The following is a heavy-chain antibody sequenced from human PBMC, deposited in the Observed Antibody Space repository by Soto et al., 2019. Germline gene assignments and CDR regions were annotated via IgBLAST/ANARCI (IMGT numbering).Heavy chain of an antibody. CDR2: IVVGSGNT. CDR3: AAVRHPYGGTPGGY. V-gene: IGHV1-58*01. J-gene: IGHJ4*02. CDR1: PFTFTSSA. D-gene: IGHD4-17*01. Sequence: SVKVSCKASPFTFTSSAVQWLPQARGQRLEWTVWIVVGSGNTTYAQKFQERVTITRDMSTSTAYMELSSLRSEDTAVYYCAAVRHPYGGTPGGYWGQGTLVTVSS.